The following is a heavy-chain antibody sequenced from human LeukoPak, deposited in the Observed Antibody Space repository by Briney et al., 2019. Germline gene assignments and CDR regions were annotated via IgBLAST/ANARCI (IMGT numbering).Heavy chain of an antibody. D-gene: IGHD6-6*01. CDR2: IYHSGST. V-gene: IGHV4-30-2*01. CDR1: GGSISSGGYY. CDR3: ARQYSSFVFDY. Sequence: SSETLSLTCTVSGGSISSGGYYWSWIRQPPGKGLEWIGYIYHSGSTYYNPSLKSRVTISVDRSKNQFSLKLSSVTAADTAVYYCARQYSSFVFDYWGQGTLVTVSS. J-gene: IGHJ4*02.